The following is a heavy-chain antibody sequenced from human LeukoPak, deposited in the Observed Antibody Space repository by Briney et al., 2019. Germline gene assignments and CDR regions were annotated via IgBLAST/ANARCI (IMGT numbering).Heavy chain of an antibody. V-gene: IGHV3-74*01. J-gene: IGHJ4*02. CDR2: INTDGSST. CDR3: ARVRGVGSKYYFDY. CDR1: GFTFSSYW. Sequence: GGSLRLSCAASGFTFSSYWMHWVRQAPGKGLVWVSRINTDGSSTSYADSVKGRFTISRDNAKNTLYLQMNSLRAEDTAVYYCARVRGVGSKYYFDYWGQGTLVTVSS. D-gene: IGHD3-10*01.